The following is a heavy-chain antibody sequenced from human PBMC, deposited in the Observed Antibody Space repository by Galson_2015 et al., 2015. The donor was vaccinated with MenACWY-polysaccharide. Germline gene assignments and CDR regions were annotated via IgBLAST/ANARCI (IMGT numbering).Heavy chain of an antibody. D-gene: IGHD2-2*01. CDR1: GFTFNSYA. Sequence: SLRLSCAASGFTFNSYAMHWVRQAPGKGLEWVAVISYDETNKYYADSVKGRSTISRDNSKNTLYLQMNSLRAEDAAVYYCARDYCSRTSCYGLDVWGQGTTVIVSS. CDR2: ISYDETNK. V-gene: IGHV3-30-3*01. CDR3: ARDYCSRTSCYGLDV. J-gene: IGHJ6*02.